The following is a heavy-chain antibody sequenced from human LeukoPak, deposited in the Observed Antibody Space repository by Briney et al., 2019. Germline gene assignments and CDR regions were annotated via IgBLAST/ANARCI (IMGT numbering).Heavy chain of an antibody. CDR3: AREGPRGRYFDWLLNPTDY. CDR1: GYTFTSYG. J-gene: IGHJ4*02. V-gene: IGHV1-3*01. Sequence: ASVKVSCKASGYTFTSYGISWVRQAPGQRLEWMGWINAGNGNTKYSQKFQGRVTITRDTSASTAYMELSSLRSEDTAVYYCAREGPRGRYFDWLLNPTDYWGQGTLVTVSS. D-gene: IGHD3-9*01. CDR2: INAGNGNT.